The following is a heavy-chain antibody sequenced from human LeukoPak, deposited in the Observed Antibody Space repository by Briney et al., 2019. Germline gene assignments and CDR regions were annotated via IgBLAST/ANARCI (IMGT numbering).Heavy chain of an antibody. CDR1: GFTFTTYW. CDR3: ARGHGDFPVNYYFDL. D-gene: IGHD4-17*01. Sequence: PGGSLRLSCAASGFTFTTYWMHWVRQAPGKGPVWVSRIKSDETSTSYADSVKGRFTISRDNAKNTLYLQMNSLRAEDTAVYYCARGHGDFPVNYYFDLWGRGTLVTVSS. CDR2: IKSDETST. V-gene: IGHV3-74*01. J-gene: IGHJ2*01.